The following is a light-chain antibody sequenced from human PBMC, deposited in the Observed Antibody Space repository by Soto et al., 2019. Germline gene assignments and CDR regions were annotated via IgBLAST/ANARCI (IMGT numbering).Light chain of an antibody. CDR3: QQSYRSPRT. CDR2: AAS. J-gene: IGKJ1*01. V-gene: IGKV1-39*01. CDR1: QTINSY. Sequence: DIQMTQSPSSLSASVGDRVTITCRASQTINSYLDWYQQKPGKAPKLLIHAASSLQSGVPSRFSGSGSGTDFTLTISSLQPEDFATYYCQQSYRSPRTFGPGTKVDIK.